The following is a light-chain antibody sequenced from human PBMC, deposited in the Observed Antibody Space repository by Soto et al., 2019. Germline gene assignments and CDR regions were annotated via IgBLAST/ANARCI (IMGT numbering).Light chain of an antibody. J-gene: IGKJ5*01. Sequence: SVLTQSPGTLSLSPGDGATLSCRASQSVTSSYLAWYQQNPGQAPRLLIYGASKRATGIPDRFFGSGSGTDFTLTISRLEPEDFAVYYCQQYASSPLTFGQGTRLEIK. CDR3: QQYASSPLT. CDR2: GAS. V-gene: IGKV3-20*01. CDR1: QSVTSSY.